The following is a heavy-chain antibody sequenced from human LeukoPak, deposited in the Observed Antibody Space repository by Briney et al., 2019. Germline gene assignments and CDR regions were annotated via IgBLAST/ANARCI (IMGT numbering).Heavy chain of an antibody. J-gene: IGHJ6*02. D-gene: IGHD5-18*01. CDR3: ARHRGYSYGSHSYYYGMDV. Sequence: SETLSLTCTVSGGSISRYYWSWIRPPPGKGLEWIGYIYYSGSTNYNPSLKSRVTISVDTSKNQFSLKLSSVTAADTAVYYCARHRGYSYGSHSYYYGMDVWGQGTTVTVSS. CDR1: GGSISRYY. V-gene: IGHV4-59*08. CDR2: IYYSGST.